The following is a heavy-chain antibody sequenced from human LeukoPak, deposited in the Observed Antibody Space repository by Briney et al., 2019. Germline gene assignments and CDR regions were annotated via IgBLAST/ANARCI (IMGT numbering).Heavy chain of an antibody. Sequence: GGSLRPSCAASGFTFTNYAMTWVRQAPGKGLEWVSGISGSGGSTYYADSVKGRFTISRDNSKNTLYLQMTTLRAEDTAVYYCAKDGPGDYDTSGRSFWGQGTLVTVSS. CDR1: GFTFTNYA. J-gene: IGHJ4*02. CDR3: AKDGPGDYDTSGRSF. V-gene: IGHV3-23*01. CDR2: ISGSGGST. D-gene: IGHD3-22*01.